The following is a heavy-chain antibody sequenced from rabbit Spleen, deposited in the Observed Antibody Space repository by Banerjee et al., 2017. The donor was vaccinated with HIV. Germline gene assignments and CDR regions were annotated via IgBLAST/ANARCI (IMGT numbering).Heavy chain of an antibody. D-gene: IGHD1-1*01. CDR2: IYNGDGST. V-gene: IGHV1S45*01. J-gene: IGHJ4*01. CDR1: GFSFSSSYD. CDR3: ARDLAAWNSGSYAFNL. Sequence: QEQLVESGGGLVQPGASLTLTCTASGFSFSSSYDICWVRQAPGKGLEWIACIYNGDGSTYYASWVNGRFTVSKTSSTTVTLQMTSLTGADTATYFCARDLAAWNSGSYAFNLWGPGTLVTVS.